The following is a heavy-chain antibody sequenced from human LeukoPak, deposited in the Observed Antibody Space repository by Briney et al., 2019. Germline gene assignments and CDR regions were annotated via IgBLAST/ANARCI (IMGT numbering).Heavy chain of an antibody. V-gene: IGHV1-2*02. CDR3: VRVRSSGPCGY. D-gene: IGHD6-19*01. Sequence: ASVKVPCKASGYTFTSYYMHWVRQAPGQGLEWMGWINPNSGGTNYAQKFQGRVTMTRDTSISTAYMELSRLRSDDTAVYYCVRVRSSGPCGYWGQGTLVTVSS. CDR2: INPNSGGT. CDR1: GYTFTSYY. J-gene: IGHJ4*02.